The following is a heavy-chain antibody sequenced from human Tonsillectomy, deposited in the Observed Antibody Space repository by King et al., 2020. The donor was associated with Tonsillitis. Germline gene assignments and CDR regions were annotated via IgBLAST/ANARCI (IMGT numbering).Heavy chain of an antibody. Sequence: VQLVESGGVVVQPGGSLRLSCAASGFTFDDYTMHWVRQAPGKGLEWVSLISWDGGNTYYADSVKGRFTISRDNSKNSLYLQMNSLRTEDTALYYCAKAVDVDTAMPFDPWGQGTLVTVSS. CDR2: ISWDGGNT. CDR1: GFTFDDYT. D-gene: IGHD5-18*01. CDR3: AKAVDVDTAMPFDP. J-gene: IGHJ5*02. V-gene: IGHV3-43*01.